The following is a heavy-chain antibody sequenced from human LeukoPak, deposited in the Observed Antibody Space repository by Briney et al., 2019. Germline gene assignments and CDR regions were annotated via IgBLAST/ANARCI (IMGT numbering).Heavy chain of an antibody. J-gene: IGHJ3*02. V-gene: IGHV4-59*01. CDR1: GGSISSYY. CDR2: IYYSGST. CDR3: ALQVGATKGYAFDI. Sequence: SETLSLTCAVSGGSISSYYWSWIRQPPGKGLEWIGYIYYSGSTNYNPSLKSRVTISVDTSKNQFSLKLSSVTAADTAVYYCALQVGATKGYAFDIWGQGTMVTVSS. D-gene: IGHD1-26*01.